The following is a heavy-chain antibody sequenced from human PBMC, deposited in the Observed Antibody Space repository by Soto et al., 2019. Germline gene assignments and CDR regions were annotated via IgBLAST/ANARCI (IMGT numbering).Heavy chain of an antibody. Sequence: EVQLVQSGAEVKKPGESLRISCKGSGYSFTSYWISWVRQMPGKGLEWMGRIDPSDSYTNYSPSFQGHVTISADKSIRTAYLQWNSPKASDTAMYYCARLQAAAGDNDLTFDYWGQGTLVTVSS. V-gene: IGHV5-10-1*01. CDR3: ARLQAAAGDNDLTFDY. CDR2: IDPSDSYT. CDR1: GYSFTSYW. J-gene: IGHJ4*02. D-gene: IGHD6-13*01.